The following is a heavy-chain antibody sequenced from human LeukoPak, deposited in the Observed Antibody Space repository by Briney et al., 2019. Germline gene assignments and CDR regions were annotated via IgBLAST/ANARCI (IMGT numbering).Heavy chain of an antibody. Sequence: GGSLRLSCAVSGFTISSHGMHWVRQAPGKGPEWVAMIAYHGNTEYYGDSVKGRFTISRDNSKNTLYLQMNSLRVEDTAVYYCAKDGSSSGWIPDCWGQGTLVTVSS. D-gene: IGHD6-19*01. V-gene: IGHV3-30*18. CDR2: IAYHGNTE. CDR1: GFTISSHG. CDR3: AKDGSSSGWIPDC. J-gene: IGHJ4*02.